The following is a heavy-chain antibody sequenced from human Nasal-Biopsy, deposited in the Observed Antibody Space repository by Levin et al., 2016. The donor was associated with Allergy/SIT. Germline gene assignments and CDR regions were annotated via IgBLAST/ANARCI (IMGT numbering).Heavy chain of an antibody. CDR2: IGDDGTRT. J-gene: IGHJ1*01. V-gene: IGHV3-23*01. Sequence: GESLKISCAASGFTFSGFAMSWVRLAPGKGPEWVATIGDDGTRTYYADSVKGRFSISRDKSRNTVSLRMSRLRVEDTATYFCAKEGEGARAFHYFFDSWGQGTQVTVSS. D-gene: IGHD2/OR15-2a*01. CDR1: GFTFSGFA. CDR3: AKEGEGARAFHYFFDS.